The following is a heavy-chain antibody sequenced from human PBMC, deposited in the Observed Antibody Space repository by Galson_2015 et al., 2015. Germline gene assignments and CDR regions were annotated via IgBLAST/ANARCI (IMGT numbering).Heavy chain of an antibody. Sequence: SVKVSCKASGYTFTSYGISWVRQAPGQGLEWMGWISAYNSNTKYAQKLQGRVIMTTDTSTSTAYMELRSLTSDDTAVYYCAGDHRSQPASWGYWGQGTLVTVSS. D-gene: IGHD2-2*01. CDR3: AGDHRSQPASWGY. CDR2: ISAYNSNT. V-gene: IGHV1-18*01. CDR1: GYTFTSYG. J-gene: IGHJ4*02.